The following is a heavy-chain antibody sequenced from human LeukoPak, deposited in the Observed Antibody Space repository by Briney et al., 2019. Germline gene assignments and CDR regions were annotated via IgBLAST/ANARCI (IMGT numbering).Heavy chain of an antibody. CDR2: INPSGGST. V-gene: IGHV1-46*02. CDR3: ARSAAAGIY. CDR1: GYIFNNFY. D-gene: IGHD6-13*01. Sequence: ASVKVSCKASGYIFNNFYMHWVRQAPGQGLEWMGMINPSGGSTSYAQKFQGRVTMTRDTSTSTVYMELSSLRSEDTAVYYCARSAAAGIYWGQGTLVTVSS. J-gene: IGHJ4*02.